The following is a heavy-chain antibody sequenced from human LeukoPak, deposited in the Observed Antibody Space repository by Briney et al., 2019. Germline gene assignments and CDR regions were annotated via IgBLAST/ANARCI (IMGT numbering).Heavy chain of an antibody. J-gene: IGHJ6*03. CDR1: GFTVSSNF. CDR2: IYSGGST. CDR3: PNKRLYIVVVPAGMTHNDYHYIDF. V-gene: IGHV3-53*01. Sequence: GGSLRLSCAASGFTVSSNFMSWVRQAPGKGLEWVSVIYSGGSTYYADSLKDRFTISRDNYKNTLYLLLNSLRAEDTAVYYCPNKRLYIVVVPAGMTHNDYHYIDFCGRGTTVTVSS. D-gene: IGHD2-2*01.